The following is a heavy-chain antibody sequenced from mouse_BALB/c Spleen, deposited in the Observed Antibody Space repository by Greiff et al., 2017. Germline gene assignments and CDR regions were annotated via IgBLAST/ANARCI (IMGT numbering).Heavy chain of an antibody. CDR1: GFSLTSYG. CDR3: AIHYYYGSSAWFAY. V-gene: IGHV2-9*02. J-gene: IGHJ3*01. D-gene: IGHD1-1*01. Sequence: VKVEESGPGLVAPSQSLSITCTVSGFSLTSYGVHWVRQPPGKGLEWLGVIWAGGSTNYNSALMSRLSISKDNSKSQVFLKMNSLQTDDTAMYYCAIHYYYGSSAWFAYWGQGTLVTVSA. CDR2: IWAGGST.